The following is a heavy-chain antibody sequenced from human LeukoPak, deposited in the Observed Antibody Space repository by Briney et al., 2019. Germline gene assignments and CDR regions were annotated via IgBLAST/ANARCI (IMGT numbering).Heavy chain of an antibody. CDR3: ARVSVGATTIAWFDL. Sequence: ASEKVSCKPSGYTFTRHYIHWVRQAPGQGLEWMGIINPSGGSTTYAQKFQGRVTMTRDTSTSTVYMELNSLRSEDTAVYYCARVSVGATTIAWFDLWGQGTLVTVSS. D-gene: IGHD1-26*01. CDR1: GYTFTRHY. V-gene: IGHV1-46*01. J-gene: IGHJ5*02. CDR2: INPSGGST.